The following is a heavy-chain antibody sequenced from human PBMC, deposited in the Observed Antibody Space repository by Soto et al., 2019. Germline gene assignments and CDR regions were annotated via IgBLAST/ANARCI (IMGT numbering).Heavy chain of an antibody. Sequence: GESLKISCKGSGYSFAGYWITWVRQRPGKGLEWMGRIDPSDSQTYYSPSFRGHVTISVTKSITTVFLQWSSLRASDTAMYYCARQVYDSDTGPNFQYYFDSWGQGTPVTVSS. CDR2: IDPSDSQT. V-gene: IGHV5-10-1*01. CDR1: GYSFAGYW. CDR3: ARQVYDSDTGPNFQYYFDS. D-gene: IGHD3-22*01. J-gene: IGHJ4*02.